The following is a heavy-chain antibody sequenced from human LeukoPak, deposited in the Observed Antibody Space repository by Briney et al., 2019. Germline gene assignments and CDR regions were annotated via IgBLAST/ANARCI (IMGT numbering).Heavy chain of an antibody. V-gene: IGHV3-30*18. CDR3: AKTKGYSYGYYFDC. J-gene: IGHJ4*02. CDR2: MSYDGFNK. CDR1: GFTFSSYA. D-gene: IGHD5-18*01. Sequence: GRSLRLSCAASGFTFSSYAMHWVRQSLGKGLEWVAVMSYDGFNKYYADSVKGRFTISRDNSKNTLYLQMNSLRAEDTAVYYCAKTKGYSYGYYFDCWGQGTLVTVSS.